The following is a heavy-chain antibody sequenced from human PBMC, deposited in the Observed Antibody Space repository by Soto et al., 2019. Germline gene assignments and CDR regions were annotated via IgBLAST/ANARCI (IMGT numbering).Heavy chain of an antibody. CDR2: IYNNGNT. CDR1: GGSVSSVKYF. D-gene: IGHD7-27*01. Sequence: KPSETLSLTSNASGGSVSSVKYFWSWIRQPPGKGLEWIAYIYNNGNTNYNPSLKSRATISVDTSKNQCSLKLTSVTAADSAVYFCARTVMPVGNLAAFDHWGQGVLVTVSS. CDR3: ARTVMPVGNLAAFDH. V-gene: IGHV4-61*01. J-gene: IGHJ4*02.